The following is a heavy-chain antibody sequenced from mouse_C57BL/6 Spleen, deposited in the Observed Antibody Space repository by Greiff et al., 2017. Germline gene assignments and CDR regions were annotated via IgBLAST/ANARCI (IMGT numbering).Heavy chain of an antibody. J-gene: IGHJ3*01. CDR1: GYTFTSYW. CDR3: ARWEVYDYGGGFAY. V-gene: IGHV1-72*01. Sequence: QVQLTQPGAELVKPGASVKLSCKASGYTFTSYWMHWVKPRPGRGLEWIGRIDPYSGGTKYNEKFKSTATLTVDKPSSTASMQLSSLPSEDSAVYYCARWEVYDYGGGFAYWGQGTLVTVSA. D-gene: IGHD2-4*01. CDR2: IDPYSGGT.